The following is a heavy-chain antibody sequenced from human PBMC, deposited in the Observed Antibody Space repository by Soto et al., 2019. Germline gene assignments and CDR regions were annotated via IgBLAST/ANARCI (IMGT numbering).Heavy chain of an antibody. CDR2: IYTSGST. D-gene: IGHD6-13*01. J-gene: IGHJ6*02. V-gene: IGHV4-4*07. Sequence: SETLSLTCTVSGGSISSYYWSWIRQPAGKGLEWIGRIYTSGSTNYNPSLKSRVTMSVDTSKNQFSLKLSSVTAADTAVYYCARDRGYSTPGYYYYYGMDVWGQGTTVTVSS. CDR3: ARDRGYSTPGYYYYYGMDV. CDR1: GGSISSYY.